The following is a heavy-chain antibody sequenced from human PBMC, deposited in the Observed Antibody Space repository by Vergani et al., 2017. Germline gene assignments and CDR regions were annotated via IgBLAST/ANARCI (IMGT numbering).Heavy chain of an antibody. J-gene: IGHJ4*02. CDR2: IDPSDSYT. Sequence: VQLVQSGAEVKKPGASVKVSCKASGYTFTGYWISWVRQMPGKGLEWMGRIDPSDSYTNYSPSFQGHVTISADKSISTAYLQWSSLKASDTAMYYCARQQVVAGTPPDYWGQGTLVTVSS. CDR1: GYTFTGYW. D-gene: IGHD6-19*01. CDR3: ARQQVVAGTPPDY. V-gene: IGHV5-10-1*01.